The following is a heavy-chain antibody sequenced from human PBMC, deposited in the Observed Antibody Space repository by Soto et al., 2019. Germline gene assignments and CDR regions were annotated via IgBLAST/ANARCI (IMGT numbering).Heavy chain of an antibody. D-gene: IGHD5-12*01. V-gene: IGHV5-51*01. CDR2: IYPGDSDT. J-gene: IGHJ3*02. CDR3: ARPIKTYSGYDAFDI. Sequence: PGESLKISCKGSGYSFTSYWIGWVRQMPGKGLEWMGIIYPGDSDTRYSPSFQGQVTISADKSISTAYLQWSSLKASDTAMYYCARPIKTYSGYDAFDIWGQGTMVTVSS. CDR1: GYSFTSYW.